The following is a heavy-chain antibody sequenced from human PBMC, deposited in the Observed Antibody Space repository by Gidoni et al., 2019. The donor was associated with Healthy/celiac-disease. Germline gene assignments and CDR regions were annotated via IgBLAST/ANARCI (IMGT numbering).Heavy chain of an antibody. CDR3: AKDFEVSFFTYSSGWYRDYFDY. CDR2: ISYDVSNR. D-gene: IGHD6-19*01. Sequence: QAQLVESGGGVVQPGRSLRLSRLASGFTLSSYGMHWVRQAPGKGLEWVAVISYDVSNRYDADSVKGRFTISRDNSKNTLYLQMNSLRAEDTAVYYCAKDFEVSFFTYSSGWYRDYFDYWGQGTLVTVSS. CDR1: GFTLSSYG. V-gene: IGHV3-30*18. J-gene: IGHJ4*02.